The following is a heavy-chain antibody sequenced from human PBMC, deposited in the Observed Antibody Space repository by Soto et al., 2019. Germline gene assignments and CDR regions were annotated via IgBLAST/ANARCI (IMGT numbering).Heavy chain of an antibody. D-gene: IGHD3-22*01. V-gene: IGHV1-46*03. CDR1: GYTFTSYY. CDR3: ARVPRVVVITRDYYYGMDV. J-gene: IGHJ6*02. CDR2: INPSGGST. Sequence: GASVKVSCKASGYTFTSYYMHWVRQAPGQGLEWMGIINPSGGSTSYAQKFQGRVTMTRDTSTSTVYMELSSLRSEDTAVYYCARVPRVVVITRDYYYGMDVWGHGTTVTVSS.